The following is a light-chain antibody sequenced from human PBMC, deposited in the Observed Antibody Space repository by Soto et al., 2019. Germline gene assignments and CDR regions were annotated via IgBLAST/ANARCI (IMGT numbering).Light chain of an antibody. CDR2: DVS. J-gene: IGLJ1*01. CDR1: SSDVGNFDF. CDR3: TSYTGAGTYV. V-gene: IGLV2-14*03. Sequence: QSALTQPASVSRSPGQSITISCTGTSSDVGNFDFVSWYQQQPGKAPKLMIYDVSNRPSGVSDRFSASKSGTTASLTISGLQAEDEADYYCTSYTGAGTYVFGTGTKLTVL.